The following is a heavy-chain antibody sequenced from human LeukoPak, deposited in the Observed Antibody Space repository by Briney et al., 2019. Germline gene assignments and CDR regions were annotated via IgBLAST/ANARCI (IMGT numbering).Heavy chain of an antibody. J-gene: IGHJ4*02. V-gene: IGHV4-39*07. CDR2: IYYSGST. D-gene: IGHD3-3*01. CDR1: GGSISSSSYY. Sequence: SETLSLTCTVSGGSISSSSYYWGWIRQPPGKGLEWIGSIYYSGSTYYNPSPKSRVTISVDTFKNQFSLKLSSVTAADTAVYYCARTVYDFWSGYSDYWGQGTLVTVSS. CDR3: ARTVYDFWSGYSDY.